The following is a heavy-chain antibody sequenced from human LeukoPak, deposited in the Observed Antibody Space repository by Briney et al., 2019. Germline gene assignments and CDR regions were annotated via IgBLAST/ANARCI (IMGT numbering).Heavy chain of an antibody. CDR1: GGSISYYY. Sequence: SETLSLTCFVTGGSISYYYWSWIGQPAGKGLEWIGRLYTSGSTDYNPSLKSRVTMSVDTSKNQFSLKLRSVTAADTAVYYCARGTATTLFDYWGQGTPGTVSS. J-gene: IGHJ4*02. V-gene: IGHV4-4*07. CDR3: ARGTATTLFDY. D-gene: IGHD4-11*01. CDR2: LYTSGST.